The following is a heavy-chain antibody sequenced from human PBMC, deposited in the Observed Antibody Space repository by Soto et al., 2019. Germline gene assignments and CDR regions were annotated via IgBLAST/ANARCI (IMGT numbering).Heavy chain of an antibody. CDR1: GFSLSTSGVG. J-gene: IGHJ5*02. Sequence: QITLKESGPTVVKPTQPLTLTCTFSGFSLSTSGVGVGWIRQPPGKALEWLALLYWDDDKRYSPSLKTRLTINKDTTRNQVVLTMTNMDPVDTATYYCAFRQEYRGSWVSGWFDPWGQGTLVTVSS. CDR3: AFRQEYRGSWVSGWFDP. V-gene: IGHV2-5*02. CDR2: LYWDDDK. D-gene: IGHD6-13*01.